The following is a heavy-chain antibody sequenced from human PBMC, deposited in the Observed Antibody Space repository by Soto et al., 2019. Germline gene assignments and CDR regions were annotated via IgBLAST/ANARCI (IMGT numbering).Heavy chain of an antibody. CDR2: ISGSGSST. Sequence: EVQLLESGGGLVQPGGSLRLSCAASGFTFSSYAMSWVRQAPGKGLEWVSAISGSGSSTYYADSVKGRFTISRDNSKNPLYLQMNSLRAEATAVYYCAKKRSIAAAGTLAYFDFWGQGALVTVSP. D-gene: IGHD6-13*01. V-gene: IGHV3-23*01. J-gene: IGHJ4*02. CDR3: AKKRSIAAAGTLAYFDF. CDR1: GFTFSSYA.